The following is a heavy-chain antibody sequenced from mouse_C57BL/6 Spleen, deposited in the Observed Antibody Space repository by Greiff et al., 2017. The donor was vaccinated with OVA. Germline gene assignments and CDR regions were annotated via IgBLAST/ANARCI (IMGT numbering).Heavy chain of an antibody. V-gene: IGHV1-52*01. CDR1: GYSFTSYW. CDR2: IDSSDSES. Sequence: QVQLKQPGAELVMPGSSVKLSCKASGYSFTSYWMHWVKQRPIQGLEWIGNIDSSDSESHNNQKFKDKATLTVDKSSSTAYLQLSSLTSEDDAVYYCARGATVVAHYFDDWGQGTTLTVSS. D-gene: IGHD1-1*01. CDR3: ARGATVVAHYFDD. J-gene: IGHJ2*01.